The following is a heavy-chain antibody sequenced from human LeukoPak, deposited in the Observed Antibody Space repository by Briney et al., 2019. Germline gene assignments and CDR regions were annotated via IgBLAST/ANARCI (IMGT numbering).Heavy chain of an antibody. J-gene: IGHJ4*02. D-gene: IGHD6-19*01. CDR2: IYSGGST. V-gene: IGHV3-53*05. CDR3: AREGRQWLVLDY. Sequence: GGSLRLSCVASGFTVSSNYMSWVRQAPGKGLEWVSVIYSGGSTYYADSVKGRFTISRDNSKNTLYLQMNSLRAEDTAVYYCAREGRQWLVLDYWGQGTLVTVSS. CDR1: GFTVSSNY.